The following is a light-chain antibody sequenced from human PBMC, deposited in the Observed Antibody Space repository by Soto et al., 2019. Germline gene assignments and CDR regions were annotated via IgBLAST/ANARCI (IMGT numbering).Light chain of an antibody. CDR1: DSDVGSQHL. CDR3: CSNAVSSTYV. Sequence: QSVLTQPASVSGSPGQSITISCTGTDSDVGSQHLVSWYQQYPGKAPKLIIFEANKRPSGVSSRFSGSKSGSTASLTISGLQAEDEADYYCCSNAVSSTYVFGSGTKLTVL. V-gene: IGLV2-23*01. J-gene: IGLJ1*01. CDR2: EAN.